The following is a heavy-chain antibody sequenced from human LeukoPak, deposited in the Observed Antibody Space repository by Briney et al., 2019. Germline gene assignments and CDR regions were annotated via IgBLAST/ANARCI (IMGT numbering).Heavy chain of an antibody. CDR2: ISSTSNYI. D-gene: IGHD1-26*01. CDR1: GFTFSSYS. Sequence: GGSLRLSCAASGFTFSSYSMNWVRQAPGKGLEWVSSISSTSNYIYSADSVKGRFTISRDNAKNSVYLQMNSLRAEDTAVYYCARAHSGSCLGDAFDIWGQGTMVTVSS. CDR3: ARAHSGSCLGDAFDI. J-gene: IGHJ3*02. V-gene: IGHV3-21*01.